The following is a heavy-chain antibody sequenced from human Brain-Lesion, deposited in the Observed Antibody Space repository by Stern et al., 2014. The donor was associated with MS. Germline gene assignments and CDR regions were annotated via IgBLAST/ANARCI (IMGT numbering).Heavy chain of an antibody. J-gene: IGHJ6*02. CDR3: ARLTGGVDV. Sequence: EVQLLESGAGVKKPGESLKISCKGSGYRFTDYWIGWVRQVPGKGLEWMGIIFPGASDTRSSPSFPGQVTICADKSISPASLQWSSLKASDSAVYYCARLTGGVDVWGHGTAVTVSS. D-gene: IGHD1-14*01. V-gene: IGHV5-51*01. CDR1: GYRFTDYW. CDR2: IFPGASDT.